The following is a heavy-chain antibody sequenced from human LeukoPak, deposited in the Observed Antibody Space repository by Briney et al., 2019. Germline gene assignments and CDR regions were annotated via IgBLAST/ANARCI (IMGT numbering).Heavy chain of an antibody. CDR1: GFTFSSHW. J-gene: IGHJ4*02. CDR3: TRGGATSSWYWFF. CDR2: INKDGSEQ. V-gene: IGHV3-7*01. D-gene: IGHD6-13*01. Sequence: PGGSLRLSCAASGFTFSSHWITWVRQAPGKGPEWVASINKDGSEQYYVDSVKGRFTISRDNAKNSLSLQVSSLRAEDTAVYYCTRGGATSSWYWFFWGQGTLVTVSS.